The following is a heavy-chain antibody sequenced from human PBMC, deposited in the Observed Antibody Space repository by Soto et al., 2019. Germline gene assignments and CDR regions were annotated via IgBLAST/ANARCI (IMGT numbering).Heavy chain of an antibody. D-gene: IGHD2-2*01. V-gene: IGHV3-30-3*01. CDR2: ISYDGSNQ. CDR1: GFTFSSYA. CDR3: ARHIYHGPTRYYYYGMDV. J-gene: IGHJ6*02. Sequence: QVQLVESGGGVVQPGRSLRLSCAASGFTFSSYAMHWVRQAPGKGLEWVAVISYDGSNQYYADSVKGRFTISRDNSKNPLYLQMNSLRAEDTAVYYCARHIYHGPTRYYYYGMDVWGQGTTVTFSS.